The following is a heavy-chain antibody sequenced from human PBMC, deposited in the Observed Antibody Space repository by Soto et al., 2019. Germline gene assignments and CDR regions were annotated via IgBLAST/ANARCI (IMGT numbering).Heavy chain of an antibody. D-gene: IGHD6-6*01. V-gene: IGHV3-30*18. CDR3: AKDWGGEQLVHYFDY. J-gene: IGHJ4*02. CDR1: GFTFSSYG. Sequence: QVQLVESGGGVVQPGRSLRLSCAASGFTFSSYGMHWVRQAPGKGLEWVAVISYDGSNKYYADSVKGRFTISRDNSKNTLYLQMNSLRAEDTAVYYCAKDWGGEQLVHYFDYWGQGTLVTVSS. CDR2: ISYDGSNK.